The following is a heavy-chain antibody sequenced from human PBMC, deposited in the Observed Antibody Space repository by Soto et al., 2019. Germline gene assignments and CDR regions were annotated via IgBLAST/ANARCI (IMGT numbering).Heavy chain of an antibody. J-gene: IGHJ2*01. D-gene: IGHD4-17*01. CDR3: AKDATVTTYWYFDL. V-gene: IGHV3-23*01. CDR1: GFTFSSYA. Sequence: EVQLLESGGGLVQPGGSLRLSCGASGFTFSSYAMSWVRQAPGKGLEWVSVTSGSGGSTYYADSVKGRFTISRDTSKNTLYLQMNSLRAEDTAVYYCAKDATVTTYWYFDLWGRGTLVTVSS. CDR2: TSGSGGST.